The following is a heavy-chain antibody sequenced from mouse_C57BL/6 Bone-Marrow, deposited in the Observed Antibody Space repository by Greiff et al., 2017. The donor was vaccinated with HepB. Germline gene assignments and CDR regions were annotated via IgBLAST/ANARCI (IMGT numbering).Heavy chain of an antibody. CDR3: ASRVEDYAMDY. V-gene: IGHV1-81*01. J-gene: IGHJ4*01. CDR1: GYTFTSYG. Sequence: QVQLKESGAELARPGASVKLSCKASGYTFTSYGISWVEQRTGQGLEWIGELYPRSGNTYYNEKLKCKATLTADKYSSTAYMELRSLTSEDSAVYFCASRVEDYAMDYWGQGTSVTVSS. CDR2: LYPRSGNT. D-gene: IGHD1-1*01.